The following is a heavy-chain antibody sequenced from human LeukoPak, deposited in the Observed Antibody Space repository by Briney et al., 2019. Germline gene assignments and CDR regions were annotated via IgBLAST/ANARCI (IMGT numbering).Heavy chain of an antibody. CDR2: IIPIFGTA. CDR3: ARYYPPRYYFDY. CDR1: GGTFSNYA. Sequence: SVKVSCKASGGTFSNYAISWVRQAPGQGLEWMGGIIPIFGTANYAQKFQGRVTITTDESTSTAYMELSSLRSEDTAVYYCARYYPPRYYFDYWGQGTLVTVSS. D-gene: IGHD3-10*01. V-gene: IGHV1-69*05. J-gene: IGHJ4*02.